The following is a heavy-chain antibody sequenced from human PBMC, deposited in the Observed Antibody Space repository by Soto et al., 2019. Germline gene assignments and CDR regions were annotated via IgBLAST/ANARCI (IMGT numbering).Heavy chain of an antibody. D-gene: IGHD3-3*01. CDR1: GFTFSSYA. CDR3: ARDEGRFLEWFPNSIYYGMDV. J-gene: IGHJ6*02. Sequence: GGSLRLSCAASGFTFSSYAMHWVRQAPGKGLEWVAVISYDGSNKYYADSVKGRFTISRDNSKNTLYLQMNSLRAEDTAVYYCARDEGRFLEWFPNSIYYGMDVWGQGTTVTVSS. CDR2: ISYDGSNK. V-gene: IGHV3-30-3*01.